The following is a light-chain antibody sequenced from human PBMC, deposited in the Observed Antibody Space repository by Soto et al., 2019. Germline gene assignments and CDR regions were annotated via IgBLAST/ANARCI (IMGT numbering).Light chain of an antibody. CDR1: QSVSNN. Sequence: EIVLTQSPGTLSLSPGERATLSCRASQSVSNNYLAWYQQKPGQAPRLLIYGASTRATGSPDRFSASGSATEFTLTISSLQSEDFAVYYCQQYNGWPRTFGQGTKVDIK. CDR2: GAS. J-gene: IGKJ1*01. V-gene: IGKV3-15*01. CDR3: QQYNGWPRT.